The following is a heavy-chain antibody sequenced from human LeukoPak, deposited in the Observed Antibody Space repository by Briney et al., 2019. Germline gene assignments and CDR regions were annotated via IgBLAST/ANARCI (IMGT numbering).Heavy chain of an antibody. D-gene: IGHD3-10*01. CDR3: ARTRYYYNSRSYGAPYYFDY. CDR2: IYYSGST. J-gene: IGHJ4*02. V-gene: IGHV4-38-2*02. CDR1: GYSISSGYY. Sequence: SETLSLTCTVSGYSISSGYYWGWIRQPPGKGLEGIGSIYYSGSTYYNPSLKSRVTISVDTSKNQFSLELSSVTAADTAVYYCARTRYYYNSRSYGAPYYFDYWGQGTLVTVSS.